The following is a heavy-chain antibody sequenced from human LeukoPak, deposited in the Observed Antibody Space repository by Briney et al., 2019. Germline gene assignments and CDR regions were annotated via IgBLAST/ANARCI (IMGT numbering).Heavy chain of an antibody. V-gene: IGHV1-69*05. Sequence: SVKVSCKASGGTFSSYAISWVRQAPGQGLEWMGGIIPIFGTANYAQKFQGRVTITTDESTSTAYMELSGLRSEDTAVYYCARSDSYFWSGYYWRINWFDPWGQGTLVTVSS. J-gene: IGHJ5*02. D-gene: IGHD3-3*01. CDR1: GGTFSSYA. CDR2: IIPIFGTA. CDR3: ARSDSYFWSGYYWRINWFDP.